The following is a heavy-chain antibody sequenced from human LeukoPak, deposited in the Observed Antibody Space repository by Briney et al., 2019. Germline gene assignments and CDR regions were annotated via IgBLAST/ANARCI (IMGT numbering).Heavy chain of an antibody. D-gene: IGHD3-10*02. CDR1: GFTFSTYG. CDR2: IQYDGDFK. CDR3: AKTSDQLLYSKYDY. V-gene: IGHV3-30*02. J-gene: IGHJ4*02. Sequence: PGGSLRLSCAGSGFTFSTYGMHWVRQAPGKGLEWGAFIQYDGDFKYYADSVRGRFTISRDNSKSTLYLQMNSLRPEDTAVYYCAKTSDQLLYSKYDYWGQGTLVTVSS.